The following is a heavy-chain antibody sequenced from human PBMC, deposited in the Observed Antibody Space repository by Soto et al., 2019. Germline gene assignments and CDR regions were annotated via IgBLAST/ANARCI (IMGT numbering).Heavy chain of an antibody. J-gene: IGHJ3*02. Sequence: PGGSLRLSCAASGFIFSSDWMHWVRQAPGKGLVWVSRINTDGSDTSYADSVKGRFTISRDNAKNTVYLQMNSLRDEDTAVYYCVKEEYYDILTGSRGDAFDIWGQGTMVTVSS. D-gene: IGHD3-9*01. CDR3: VKEEYYDILTGSRGDAFDI. V-gene: IGHV3-74*01. CDR1: GFIFSSDW. CDR2: INTDGSDT.